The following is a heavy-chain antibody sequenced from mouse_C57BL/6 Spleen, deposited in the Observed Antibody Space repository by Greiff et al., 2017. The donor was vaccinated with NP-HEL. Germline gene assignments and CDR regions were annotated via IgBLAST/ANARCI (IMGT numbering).Heavy chain of an antibody. V-gene: IGHV1-80*01. CDR2: IYPGDGDT. Sequence: QVQLQQSGAELVKPGASVKISCKASGYAFSSYWMNWVKQRPGKGLEWIGQIYPGDGDTNYNGKFKGKATLTADKSSSTAYMQLSSLTSEDSAVYFCAREDGNYGAMDYWGQGTSVTVSS. CDR1: GYAFSSYW. D-gene: IGHD2-1*01. CDR3: AREDGNYGAMDY. J-gene: IGHJ4*01.